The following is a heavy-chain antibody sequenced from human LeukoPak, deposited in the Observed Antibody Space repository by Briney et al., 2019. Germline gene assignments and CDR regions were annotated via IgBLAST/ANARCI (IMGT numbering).Heavy chain of an antibody. Sequence: PSGTLSLTCAVSGASISSNCWWSWVRQPPGKGLEWIGEIYHSGITNYNPSLKSRVTISVDTSKNQFSLKLSSVTAADTAVYYCARLGEASYYDILTGYYPHWYFDLWGRGTLVTVSS. CDR2: IYHSGIT. CDR1: GASISSNCW. D-gene: IGHD3-9*01. J-gene: IGHJ2*01. CDR3: ARLGEASYYDILTGYYPHWYFDL. V-gene: IGHV4-4*02.